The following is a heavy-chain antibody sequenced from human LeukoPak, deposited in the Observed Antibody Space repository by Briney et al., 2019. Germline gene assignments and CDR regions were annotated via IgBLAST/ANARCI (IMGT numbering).Heavy chain of an antibody. CDR3: ARGDSGSYQLDY. D-gene: IGHD1-26*01. Sequence: SSQTLSLTCTVSGGSISSGDFYWSWIRQPPGKGLEWIGYIYDSGSTYYNPSLRSRVTISVDTSKNQFSLKLSSVTAADTAVYYCARGDSGSYQLDYWGQGTLVTVSS. CDR1: GGSISSGDFY. J-gene: IGHJ4*01. CDR2: IYDSGST. V-gene: IGHV4-30-4*08.